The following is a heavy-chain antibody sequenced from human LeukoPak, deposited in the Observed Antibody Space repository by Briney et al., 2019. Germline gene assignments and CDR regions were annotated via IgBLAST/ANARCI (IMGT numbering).Heavy chain of an antibody. D-gene: IGHD5-18*01. J-gene: IGHJ4*02. Sequence: GGSLRLSCAASGFTFSSYSMNWVRQAPGKGLEWVSSISSSSSYIYYADSVKGRFTISRDNSKNTLYLQMNSLRAEDTAVYYCAKVGVDTAMVLDYWGQGTLVTVSS. CDR2: ISSSSSYI. V-gene: IGHV3-21*04. CDR3: AKVGVDTAMVLDY. CDR1: GFTFSSYS.